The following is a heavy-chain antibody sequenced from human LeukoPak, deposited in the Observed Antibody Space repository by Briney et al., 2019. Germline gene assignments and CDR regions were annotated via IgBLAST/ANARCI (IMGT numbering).Heavy chain of an antibody. CDR1: GGSISSDY. CDR2: IHNSGST. J-gene: IGHJ3*02. D-gene: IGHD3-22*01. Sequence: SETLSLTCTVSGGSISSDYWSWVRQPPGKGLEWIGYIHNSGSTNYNPSLKSRVTISVDKSKNQFSLNLSSVTAAGTAVYYCARCRSYDSSGYCDAVDIWGQGTMVTVSS. CDR3: ARCRSYDSSGYCDAVDI. V-gene: IGHV4-59*01.